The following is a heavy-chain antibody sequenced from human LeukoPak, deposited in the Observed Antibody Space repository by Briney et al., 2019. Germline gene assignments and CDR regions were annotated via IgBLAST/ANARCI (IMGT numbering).Heavy chain of an antibody. V-gene: IGHV4-28*01. J-gene: IGHJ4*02. CDR1: GYSISSSNW. Sequence: SDTLSLTCAVSGYSISSSNWWVWIRQPPGKGLEWIGYIYYSGRTYYNPSLESRVTMSVDTSKNQFSLKLSSVTALDTAVYCCARKRDGYNPFDNWGQGTLVTVSS. CDR2: IYYSGRT. CDR3: ARKRDGYNPFDN. D-gene: IGHD5-24*01.